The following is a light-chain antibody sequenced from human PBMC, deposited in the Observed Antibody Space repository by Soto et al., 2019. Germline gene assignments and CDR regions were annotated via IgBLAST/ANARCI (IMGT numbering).Light chain of an antibody. CDR1: SSDIGAYNY. CDR2: DVS. CDR3: NSYTRSRAYV. J-gene: IGLJ1*01. Sequence: QSVLTQPASVSGSPGQSITFSCTGTSSDIGAYNYVSWYQQLPGKAPKVMIYDVSNRPSGVSDRFSGSKSGNTASLTISGLQAEDEADYYCNSYTRSRAYVFGTGTKVTVL. V-gene: IGLV2-14*03.